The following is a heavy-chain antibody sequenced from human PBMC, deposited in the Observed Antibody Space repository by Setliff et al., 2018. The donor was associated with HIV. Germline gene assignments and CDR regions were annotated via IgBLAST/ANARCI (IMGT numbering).Heavy chain of an antibody. J-gene: IGHJ4*02. Sequence: LRLSCAASGFTFSDYSMNWVRQAPGKGLEWVSFIGGRFDTYADSVKGRFTISRDDAKKSLYLQMNSLRADDTAVYYCARGGLITPFGLLSYYDSSGYFDYWGQGTLVTVSS. CDR1: GFTFSDYS. CDR2: IGGRFDT. D-gene: IGHD3-22*01. V-gene: IGHV3-48*01. CDR3: ARGGLITPFGLLSYYDSSGYFDY.